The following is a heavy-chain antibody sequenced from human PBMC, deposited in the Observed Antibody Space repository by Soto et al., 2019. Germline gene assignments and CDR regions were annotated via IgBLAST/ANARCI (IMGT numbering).Heavy chain of an antibody. D-gene: IGHD3-3*01. CDR1: GGPVSSGSYY. Sequence: SETLSLTCTVSGGPVSSGSYYCGWIRQPPGKGLEWIASLYFRGHTYYNPSLKSRVTTSVDTSKNQFSLKLTSVTAADTAVYYCAGFGVPYWGFDPWGQGTLVTVSS. V-gene: IGHV4-39*01. CDR3: AGFGVPYWGFDP. J-gene: IGHJ5*02. CDR2: LYFRGHT.